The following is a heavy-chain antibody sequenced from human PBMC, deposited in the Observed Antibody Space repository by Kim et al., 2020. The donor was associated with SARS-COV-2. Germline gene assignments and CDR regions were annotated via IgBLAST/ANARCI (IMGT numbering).Heavy chain of an antibody. V-gene: IGHV4-4*08. J-gene: IGHJ6*02. CDR3: ARRPLYYYGMDV. Sequence: TPSRKSRLTISIDTSKTQFSLKLTSVTAADTAVYYCARRPLYYYGMDVWGQGTTVTVSS. D-gene: IGHD6-6*01.